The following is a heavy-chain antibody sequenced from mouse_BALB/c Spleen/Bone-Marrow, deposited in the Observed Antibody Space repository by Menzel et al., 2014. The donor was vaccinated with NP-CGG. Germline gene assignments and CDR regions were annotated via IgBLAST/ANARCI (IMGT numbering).Heavy chain of an antibody. CDR1: GYTFTSYV. CDR3: ARRPSFYGSSYGALDY. J-gene: IGHJ4*01. V-gene: IGHV1-14*01. D-gene: IGHD1-1*01. Sequence: VQLQQSGPELVKPGASVKMSCKASGYTFTSYVMHWVKQKPGQGLEWIGFINPYSDGIHYNEKFKGKATLTSDKSSSTAYMELSSLTSEDSAVYYCARRPSFYGSSYGALDYWGQGTSVTVSS. CDR2: INPYSDGI.